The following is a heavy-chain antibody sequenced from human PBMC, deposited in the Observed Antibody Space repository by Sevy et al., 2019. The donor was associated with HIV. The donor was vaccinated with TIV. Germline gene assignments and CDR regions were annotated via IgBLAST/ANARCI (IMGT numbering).Heavy chain of an antibody. D-gene: IGHD1-7*01. Sequence: GGSLRLSCAASGFTFSSYTINWVRQAPGKGLEWVSSISSSSDYIYYADSVKGRFTISRDNAKNSLYLQMNSLRAEDTAVYYCARDSSWNYDSYFYGMDVWGQGTTVTVSS. J-gene: IGHJ6*02. CDR2: ISSSSDYI. CDR3: ARDSSWNYDSYFYGMDV. V-gene: IGHV3-21*01. CDR1: GFTFSSYT.